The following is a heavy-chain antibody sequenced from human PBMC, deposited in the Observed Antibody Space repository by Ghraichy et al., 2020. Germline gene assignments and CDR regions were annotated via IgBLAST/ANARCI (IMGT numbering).Heavy chain of an antibody. J-gene: IGHJ3*02. D-gene: IGHD1-26*01. Sequence: ETLSLTCTVSGASISSSNNYWGWIRQPPGKGLEWIVTTHYSGSTNYNPSLKSRVTISVDTSKNQFTLKLSSVTAADTAVYYCTRQTSDDAFDIWGQGTMVTVSS. CDR1: GASISSSNNY. V-gene: IGHV4-39*01. CDR3: TRQTSDDAFDI. CDR2: THYSGST.